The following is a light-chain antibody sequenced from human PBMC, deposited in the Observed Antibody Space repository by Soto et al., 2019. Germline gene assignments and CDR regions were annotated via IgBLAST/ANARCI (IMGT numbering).Light chain of an antibody. V-gene: IGKV4-1*01. Sequence: DIVMTQSPDSLAVSLGERATINCKSSRSVLHSSNKKAYLAWYQQKPGQPPNLLIYWASTLESGVPDRFSGSGSGTDFTLTISSLQAEDVAVYYCQQYYITPYTFGQGTKLEIK. CDR1: RSVLHSSNKKAY. CDR2: WAS. CDR3: QQYYITPYT. J-gene: IGKJ2*01.